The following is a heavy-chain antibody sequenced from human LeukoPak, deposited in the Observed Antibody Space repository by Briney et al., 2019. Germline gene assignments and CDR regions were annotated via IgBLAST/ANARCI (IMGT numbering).Heavy chain of an antibody. D-gene: IGHD1-20*01. CDR3: ARIPSNWNFDY. J-gene: IGHJ4*02. V-gene: IGHV1-18*01. CDR2: ISAYSGNT. Sequence: GASVKVSCKASGYIFTSYGISWVRQAPGQGLEWMGWISAYSGNTNYAQKLQGRVTMTTDTSTSTAYMELRSLRSDDTAVYYCARIPSNWNFDYWGQGTLVTVSS. CDR1: GYIFTSYG.